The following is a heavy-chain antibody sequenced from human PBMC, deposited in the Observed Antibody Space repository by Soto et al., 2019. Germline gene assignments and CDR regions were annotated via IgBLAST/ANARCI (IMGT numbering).Heavy chain of an antibody. J-gene: IGHJ4*02. CDR2: LYWDDDK. V-gene: IGHV2-5*02. CDR1: GFSLSTTRVG. CDR3: AHSKTSGMRYYFDY. Sequence: QITLKESGPTLVKPTQTLTLTCTFSGFSLSTTRVGVGWIRQPPGEALEWLALLYWDDDKLSSPSLKRRLTIATNTXXNQVVLTLTNMDPVDTATYYCAHSKTSGMRYYFDYWGQGTLVTVSS.